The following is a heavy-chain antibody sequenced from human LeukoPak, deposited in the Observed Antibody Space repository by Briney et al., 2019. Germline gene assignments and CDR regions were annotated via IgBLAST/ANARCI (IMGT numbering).Heavy chain of an antibody. CDR1: GYTFTSYD. CDR3: ARVIDSSGYYPPGY. Sequence: ASVKVSCKASGYTFTSYDINWVRQATGQGLEWMGWTNPNSGNTGYAQKFQGRVTMTRNTSISTAYMELSRLRSDDTAVYYCARVIDSSGYYPPGYWGQGTLVTVSS. J-gene: IGHJ4*02. D-gene: IGHD3-22*01. CDR2: TNPNSGNT. V-gene: IGHV1-8*01.